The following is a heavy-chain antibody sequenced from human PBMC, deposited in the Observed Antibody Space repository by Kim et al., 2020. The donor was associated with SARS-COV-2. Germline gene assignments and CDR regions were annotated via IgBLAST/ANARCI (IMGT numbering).Heavy chain of an antibody. V-gene: IGHV3-13*01. J-gene: IGHJ4*02. D-gene: IGHD6-25*01. Sequence: PGSVTGRFTISRENAKNSLYLEMDSLRAGDTAVYYCARAVSGSPGAIDYWGQGTLVTVSS. CDR3: ARAVSGSPGAIDY.